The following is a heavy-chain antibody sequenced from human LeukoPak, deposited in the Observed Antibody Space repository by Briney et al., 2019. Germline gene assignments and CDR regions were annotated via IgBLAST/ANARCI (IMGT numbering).Heavy chain of an antibody. Sequence: ASVKVSCKASGYTFTGYYMHWVRQAPGQGLEWMGRINPNSGGTNYAQKLQGRVTMTRDTSISTAYMELSRLRSDDTAVYYCARARTDIVVVVAASREFWFDPWGQGTLVTVSS. J-gene: IGHJ5*02. D-gene: IGHD2-15*01. CDR1: GYTFTGYY. CDR2: INPNSGGT. V-gene: IGHV1-2*06. CDR3: ARARTDIVVVVAASREFWFDP.